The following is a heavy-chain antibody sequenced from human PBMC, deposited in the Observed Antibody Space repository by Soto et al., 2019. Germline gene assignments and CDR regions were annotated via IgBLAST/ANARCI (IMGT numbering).Heavy chain of an antibody. Sequence: QVQLVESGGGLVKPGGSLRLSCAASGFTFSDNYMTWIRQAPGKGLEWVAYISDSGNIVYYADSVQGRFTVSRDNAKNSLYLQMNSLSAEDTAVYYCARRIRGAGWFDPWGQGTLVTVSS. CDR3: ARRIRGAGWFDP. CDR2: ISDSGNIV. V-gene: IGHV3-11*01. J-gene: IGHJ5*02. D-gene: IGHD6-19*01. CDR1: GFTFSDNY.